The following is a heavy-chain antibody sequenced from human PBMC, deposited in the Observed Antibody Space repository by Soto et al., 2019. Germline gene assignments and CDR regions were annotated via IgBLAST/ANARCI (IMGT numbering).Heavy chain of an antibody. CDR1: GFTFSRFE. V-gene: IGHV3-48*03. D-gene: IGHD3-10*01. Sequence: PGGSLRLSCAASGFTFSRFELHWVRQAPGKGLEWISYISSSGSTAYYASSVEGRFTISRDNANNSVYLQMDSLRAEDTALYSCTRAAWFPYLSFYWGQGALVTVSS. CDR2: ISSSGSTA. CDR3: TRAAWFPYLSFY. J-gene: IGHJ4*02.